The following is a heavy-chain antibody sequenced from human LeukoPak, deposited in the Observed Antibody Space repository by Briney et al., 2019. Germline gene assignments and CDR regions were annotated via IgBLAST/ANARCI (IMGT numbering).Heavy chain of an antibody. CDR3: AKDIYSSGLLESLDY. CDR2: FSLNSGSI. J-gene: IGHJ4*02. Sequence: GGSLRLLCAALVFRFDDYALHWVRGAVGRGRVCVLGFSLNSGSIGYADSVKGRFTISRGKAKNSLYLQMNSLRAEDTALYYCAKDIYSSGLLESLDYWGQGTLVTVSS. D-gene: IGHD5-18*01. V-gene: IGHV3-9*01. CDR1: VFRFDDYA.